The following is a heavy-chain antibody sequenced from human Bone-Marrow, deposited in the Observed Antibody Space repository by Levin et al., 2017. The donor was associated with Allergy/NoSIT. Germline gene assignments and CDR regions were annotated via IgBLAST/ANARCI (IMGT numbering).Heavy chain of an antibody. CDR3: ARTTDNWNYGIMDF. CDR2: ISNDGNNK. Sequence: GESLKISCAASGFTFSNSAMHWVRQAPGKGLEWVAVISNDGNNKFYTDSVKGRFTISRDNSKNTLFLQTNSLRTEDTAIYFCARTTDNWNYGIMDFWGQGTLVTVSS. V-gene: IGHV3-30-3*01. J-gene: IGHJ4*02. CDR1: GFTFSNSA. D-gene: IGHD1-7*01.